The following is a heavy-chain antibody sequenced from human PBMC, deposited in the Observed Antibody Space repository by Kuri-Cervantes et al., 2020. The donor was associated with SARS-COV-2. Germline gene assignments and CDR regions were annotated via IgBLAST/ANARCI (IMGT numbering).Heavy chain of an antibody. CDR1: GYSITSGHY. V-gene: IGHV4-38-2*02. CDR3: ARDRYFDSDVYYHWFDP. D-gene: IGHD3-22*01. Sequence: SETLSLTCVVSGYSITSGHYWGWIRQPPGKGLEWIGSFYHSGSTYYTPSLKSRVTISVDTSKNQLSLRLTSVTAADTAVYYCARDRYFDSDVYYHWFDPWGQGTLVTVSS. CDR2: FYHSGST. J-gene: IGHJ5*02.